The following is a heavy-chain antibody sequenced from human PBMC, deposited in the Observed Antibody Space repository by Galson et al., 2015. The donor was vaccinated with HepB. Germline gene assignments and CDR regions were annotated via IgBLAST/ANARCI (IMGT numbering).Heavy chain of an antibody. CDR2: IFPSDSDT. J-gene: IGHJ3*02. Sequence: QSGAEVKKPGESLKISCQVSGYTFPNYWIGWVRQMPGKGLEWMGIIFPSDSDTRYSPSFQGQVTINSINTAYLQWTRLKASDTAIYYCARRPRKDAFDIWGQGTMVTVSS. V-gene: IGHV5-51*01. CDR1: GYTFPNYW. CDR3: ARRPRKDAFDI.